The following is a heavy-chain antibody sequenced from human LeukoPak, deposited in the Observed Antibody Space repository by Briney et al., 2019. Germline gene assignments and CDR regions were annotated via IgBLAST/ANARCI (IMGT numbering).Heavy chain of an antibody. CDR2: IYYSGST. V-gene: IGHV4-30-4*08. Sequence: SWIRQPPGKGLEWIGYIYYSGSTYYNPSLKSRVTISVDTSKNQFSLKLSSVTAADTAVYYCAREARRDGYSYFDYWGQGTLVTVSS. D-gene: IGHD5-24*01. J-gene: IGHJ4*02. CDR3: AREARRDGYSYFDY.